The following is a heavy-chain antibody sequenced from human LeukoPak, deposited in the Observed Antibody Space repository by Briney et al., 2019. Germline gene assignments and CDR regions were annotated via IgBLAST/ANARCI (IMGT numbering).Heavy chain of an antibody. CDR1: GGSISSYY. Sequence: PSETLSLTCSVSGGSISSYYWTWIRQPPGKGLEWIGHIYYSGSTNYNPSLKSRVTISVDTSKKKFFLKLTSVTAADTAVYYCARDTYYYDNRGYIRPYYFDYCGQGTLVTVSS. CDR2: IYYSGST. J-gene: IGHJ4*02. V-gene: IGHV4-59*01. D-gene: IGHD3-22*01. CDR3: ARDTYYYDNRGYIRPYYFDY.